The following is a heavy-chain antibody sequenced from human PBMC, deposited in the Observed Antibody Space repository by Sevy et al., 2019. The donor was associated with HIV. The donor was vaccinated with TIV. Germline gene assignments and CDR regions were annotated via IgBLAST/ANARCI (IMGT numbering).Heavy chain of an antibody. Sequence: GESLKISCAASGFTFSAYSMNWVRQAPGKGLEWVSYISSSSGTIYYADSVKGQFTISRDNAKSSLYLQMNGLRAEDTAVYYCARAGGDCYSKNECWFVSWGQGTLVIVSS. CDR2: ISSSSGTI. CDR3: ARAGGDCYSKNECWFVS. V-gene: IGHV3-48*01. J-gene: IGHJ5*01. CDR1: GFTFSAYS. D-gene: IGHD2-21*01.